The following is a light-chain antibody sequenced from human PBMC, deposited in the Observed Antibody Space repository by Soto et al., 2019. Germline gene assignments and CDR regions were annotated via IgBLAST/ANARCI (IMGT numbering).Light chain of an antibody. Sequence: DVQMTQSPSTLSASVGDTVTITCRASQGISNWLDWYQQKPGKAPKLLIYKASNLENGVPSRFSGSGSGTEFTLTISSLQPDDFATYFCQQYNTHSYTFGQGTKLAIK. V-gene: IGKV1-5*03. J-gene: IGKJ2*01. CDR1: QGISNW. CDR2: KAS. CDR3: QQYNTHSYT.